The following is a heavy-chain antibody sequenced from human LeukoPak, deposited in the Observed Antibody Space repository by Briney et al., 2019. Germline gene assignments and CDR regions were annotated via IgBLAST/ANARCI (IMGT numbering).Heavy chain of an antibody. CDR3: VRDWEGFNFDI. CDR2: IHNSGST. J-gene: IGHJ3*02. Sequence: PLETLSLTCTVSGGSVSSYYWSWIRQPPGEGLEWIAYIHNSGSTNYNLSLKTRVTISVDTSKNQFSLKLSSVTAADTAVYYCVRDWEGFNFDIWGQGTMVTVSS. V-gene: IGHV4-59*02. D-gene: IGHD1-26*01. CDR1: GGSVSSYY.